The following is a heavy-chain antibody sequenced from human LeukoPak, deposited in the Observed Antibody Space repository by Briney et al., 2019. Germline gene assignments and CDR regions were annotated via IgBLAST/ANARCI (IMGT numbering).Heavy chain of an antibody. CDR1: GHFISSYY. CDR2: IYYSGGT. V-gene: IGHV4-59*01. CDR3: ARDANWFDP. J-gene: IGHJ5*02. Sequence: SETLFLTCTVSGHFISSYYWSWIRQPPGKGLEWIGYIYYSGGTNSNPSLKNRVTISLDTSKNQFSLKLSSVTATDTAVYYCARDANWFDPWGQGTLVTVSS.